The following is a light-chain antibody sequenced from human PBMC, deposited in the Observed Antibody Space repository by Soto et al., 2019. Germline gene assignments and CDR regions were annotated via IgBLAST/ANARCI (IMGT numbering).Light chain of an antibody. CDR2: GVS. V-gene: IGKV3-20*01. CDR3: QQYGSSPRS. Sequence: EIVSTQSPGTLSLSPGERATLSCRASQSVNSNFFAWYQQKPGQAPRLLIYGVSTRATGIPDRFAGSGSGTDFALTISGLEPEDFAIYYCQQYGSSPRSFGQGTKVEIK. J-gene: IGKJ2*03. CDR1: QSVNSNF.